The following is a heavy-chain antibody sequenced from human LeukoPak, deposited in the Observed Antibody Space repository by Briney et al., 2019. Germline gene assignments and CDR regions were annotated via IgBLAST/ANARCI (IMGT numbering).Heavy chain of an antibody. CDR1: GYTFTNYY. D-gene: IGHD1-26*01. Sequence: ASVKVSCKASGYTFTNYYMHWVRQAPGQGLEWMGIINPSCGSTSYAQKFQGKLTMTRDTSTSTVYMELSSLRSEDTAVYYCARKVGAMYYFDYWGQGTPVTVSS. CDR2: INPSCGST. V-gene: IGHV1-46*01. CDR3: ARKVGAMYYFDY. J-gene: IGHJ4*02.